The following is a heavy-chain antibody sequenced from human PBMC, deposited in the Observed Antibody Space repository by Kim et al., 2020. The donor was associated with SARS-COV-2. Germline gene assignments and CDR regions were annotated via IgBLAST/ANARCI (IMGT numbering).Heavy chain of an antibody. Sequence: YTPSLKRRGTISVDTSKNQFSLKLSSVTAADTAVYYCARGLVAPYWYFDLWGRGTLVTVSS. CDR3: ARGLVAPYWYFDL. V-gene: IGHV4-34*01. J-gene: IGHJ2*01.